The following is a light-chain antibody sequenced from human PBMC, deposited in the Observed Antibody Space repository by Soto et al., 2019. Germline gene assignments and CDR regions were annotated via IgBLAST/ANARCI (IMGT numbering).Light chain of an antibody. V-gene: IGKV2-24*01. J-gene: IGKJ1*01. CDR3: VQFSHFPRT. CDR1: QSLVYSDGNTY. CDR2: QIS. Sequence: DIVLTQTPLSSPVTLGQPASISCRSCQSLVYSDGNTYLSWLQQRPGQPPRLLIYQISNRFSGVPDRFSGSGAGTDFTLKISRVEPEDVGVYYCVQFSHFPRTFGQGTKVEIE.